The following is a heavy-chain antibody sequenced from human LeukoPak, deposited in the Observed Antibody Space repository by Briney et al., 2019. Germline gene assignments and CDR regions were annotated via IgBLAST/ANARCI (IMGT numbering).Heavy chain of an antibody. CDR2: IYDSGSS. CDR3: ARLESGVLGDPYYYDSTGYYYRGYFDS. D-gene: IGHD3-22*01. V-gene: IGHV4-59*08. Sequence: SETLSLTCTVSGGSISSYYWSWIRQSPGKGLEWIGYIYDSGSSKYNPSLKSRVTMSPDMSKDQFSLKLSSVTAADTAVYYCARLESGVLGDPYYYDSTGYYYRGYFDSWGQGTLVTVSS. CDR1: GGSISSYY. J-gene: IGHJ4*02.